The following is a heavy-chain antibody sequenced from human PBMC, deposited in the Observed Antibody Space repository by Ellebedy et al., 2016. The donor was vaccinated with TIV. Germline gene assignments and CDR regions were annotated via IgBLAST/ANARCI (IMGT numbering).Heavy chain of an antibody. CDR3: AKERNSWDI. J-gene: IGHJ3*02. V-gene: IGHV4-59*13. CDR1: GGSISSYY. Sequence: SETLSLTXTVSGGSISSYYWSWIRQPPGKGLEWIGYIYYSGSTNYNPSLKSRVTISVDTSKNQFSLKLSSVTAADTAVYYCAKERNSWDIWGQGTMVTVSS. D-gene: IGHD2/OR15-2a*01. CDR2: IYYSGST.